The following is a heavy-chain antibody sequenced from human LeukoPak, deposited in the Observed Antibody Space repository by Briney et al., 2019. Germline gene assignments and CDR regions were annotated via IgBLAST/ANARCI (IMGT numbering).Heavy chain of an antibody. CDR2: ITHSGTT. Sequence: KPSETLSLTCAVYGGSFSGYYWSWIRQPPGKGLEWIGEITHSGTTNYNPSLKSRVTISVDTSKNQFSLRLSSVTAADTAVYYCAREIYDILTGYYSRGTFDIWGQGTMVTVSS. J-gene: IGHJ3*02. V-gene: IGHV4-34*01. CDR3: AREIYDILTGYYSRGTFDI. D-gene: IGHD3-9*01. CDR1: GGSFSGYY.